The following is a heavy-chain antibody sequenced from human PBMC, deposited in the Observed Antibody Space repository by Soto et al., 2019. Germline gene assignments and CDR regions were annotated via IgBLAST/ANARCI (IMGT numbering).Heavy chain of an antibody. Sequence: SLRRSXAVSGFTFDDNAMHWVRQAPEKGLEWVSGINWKSDIGYADSVKGRFTISRDNAENSLYLQMNSLRAEDTALYYCAISQDRGGRTTFIYWGQGTQVTVSS. J-gene: IGHJ4*02. D-gene: IGHD3-16*01. CDR1: GFTFDDNA. V-gene: IGHV3-9*01. CDR2: INWKSDI. CDR3: AISQDRGGRTTFIY.